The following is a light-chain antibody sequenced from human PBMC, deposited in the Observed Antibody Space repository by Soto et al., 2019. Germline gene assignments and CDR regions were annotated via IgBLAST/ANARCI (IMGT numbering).Light chain of an antibody. CDR1: SSDVGSYNL. J-gene: IGLJ1*01. CDR3: CSYAGSSTFL. Sequence: ALTQPASVSGSPGQSITISCTGTSSDVGSYNLVSWYQQHPGEAPKLMIYEVSKRPSGVSNRFSGSKSGNTASLTISGLQAEDEADYYCCSYAGSSTFLFGTGTKVTVL. CDR2: EVS. V-gene: IGLV2-23*02.